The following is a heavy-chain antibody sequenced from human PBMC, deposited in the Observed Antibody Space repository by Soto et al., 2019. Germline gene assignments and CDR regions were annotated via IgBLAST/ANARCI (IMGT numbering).Heavy chain of an antibody. CDR1: GFSLSTSGVG. Sequence: QITLKESGPTLVKPTQTLTLTCTFSGFSLSTSGVGVAWIRQSPGKALEWLALIYWDDDERYGPSLKTRLIITKDTSKNQVVLTMTNMDPVDTATYYCAHKGGRGAGMDVWGQGTTVTVSS. CDR2: IYWDDDE. V-gene: IGHV2-5*05. CDR3: AHKGGRGAGMDV. J-gene: IGHJ6*02. D-gene: IGHD2-15*01.